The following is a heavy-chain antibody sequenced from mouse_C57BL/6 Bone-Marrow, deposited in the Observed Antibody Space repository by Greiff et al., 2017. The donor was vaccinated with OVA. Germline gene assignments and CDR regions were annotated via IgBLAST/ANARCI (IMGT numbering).Heavy chain of an antibody. CDR3: ARTYDFDY. V-gene: IGHV1-59*01. J-gene: IGHJ2*01. CDR2: LDPSAIST. D-gene: IGHD2-14*01. CDR1: GYTFTSYW. Sequence: QVQLQQPGAELVRPGTSVKLSCKASGYTFTSYWMHWVKQRPGQGLEWIGVLDPSAISTNYNQKFKGKATLTVDTSSSTAYMQLSSLTSEDSAVYYCARTYDFDYWGQGNTLTVSS.